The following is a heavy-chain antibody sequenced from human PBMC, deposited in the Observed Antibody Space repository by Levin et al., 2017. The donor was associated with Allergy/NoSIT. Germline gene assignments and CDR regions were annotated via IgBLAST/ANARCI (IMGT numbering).Heavy chain of an antibody. J-gene: IGHJ4*02. CDR1: GFTFSNSA. Sequence: LSLTCAASGFTFSNSAMSWVRQAPGKGLEWISVSSGSGGSPNYADSVKGRFTVSKDNSNDMLYLQMNSLSAEDTAVYYCAKGSNWNSGGFEYWGRGTLVTVSS. CDR3: AKGSNWNSGGFEY. D-gene: IGHD1-7*01. V-gene: IGHV3-23*01. CDR2: SSGSGGSP.